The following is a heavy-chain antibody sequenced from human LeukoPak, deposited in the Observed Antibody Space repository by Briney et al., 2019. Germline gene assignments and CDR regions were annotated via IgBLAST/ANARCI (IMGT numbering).Heavy chain of an antibody. CDR3: AAERSGGSSAGY. V-gene: IGHV4-39*07. Sequence: SETLSLTCTVSGGSISSSSYYWGWIRQPPGKGLEWIGSIYYSGSTYYNPSLKSRVTISVDTSKNQFSLKLSSVTAADTAVYYCAAERSGGSSAGYWGQGTLVTVSS. CDR2: IYYSGST. D-gene: IGHD2-15*01. CDR1: GGSISSSSYY. J-gene: IGHJ4*02.